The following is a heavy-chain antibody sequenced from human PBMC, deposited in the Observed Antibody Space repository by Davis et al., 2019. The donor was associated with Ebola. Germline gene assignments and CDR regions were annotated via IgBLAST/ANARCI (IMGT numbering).Heavy chain of an antibody. Sequence: MPSETLSLTCAVYGGSFSGYYWSWIRQPPGKGLEWIGEINHSGSTKHNPSLKSRVTISVDTSQNQFSLKLTSVTAADTAVYYCARGAGAAVAQLLWGQGTMVTVSS. CDR2: INHSGST. CDR1: GGSFSGYY. V-gene: IGHV4-34*01. J-gene: IGHJ3*01. D-gene: IGHD6-19*01. CDR3: ARGAGAAVAQLL.